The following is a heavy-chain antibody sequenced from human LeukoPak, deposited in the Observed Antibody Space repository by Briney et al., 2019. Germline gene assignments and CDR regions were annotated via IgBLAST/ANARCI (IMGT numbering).Heavy chain of an antibody. D-gene: IGHD2-2*01. CDR2: ISYDGSNK. CDR3: ARDYCSSSTCHDVFDT. J-gene: IGHJ3*02. Sequence: PGGSLRLSCALSRFTLSSYAMHWVRQAPGKGLEWVAVISYDGSNKYYADSVKGRFTISRDNSKNTLYLQMNSLRAEDTAVYYCARDYCSSSTCHDVFDTWGQGTMVTVSS. CDR1: RFTLSSYA. V-gene: IGHV3-30*04.